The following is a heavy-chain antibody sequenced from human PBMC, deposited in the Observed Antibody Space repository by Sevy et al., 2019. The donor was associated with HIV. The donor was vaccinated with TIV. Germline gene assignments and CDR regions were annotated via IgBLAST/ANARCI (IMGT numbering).Heavy chain of an antibody. Sequence: GGSLRLSCAASGFTYSDDYMSWIRQAPGKGLVWISYIGSSGSDIYYADSVKGRFTISRDNTRNSLYLQMNSLRAEDTAVYYCARGGNSDYWGQGTLVTVSS. CDR3: ARGGNSDY. CDR1: GFTYSDDY. V-gene: IGHV3-11*01. J-gene: IGHJ4*02. CDR2: IGSSGSDI. D-gene: IGHD3-16*01.